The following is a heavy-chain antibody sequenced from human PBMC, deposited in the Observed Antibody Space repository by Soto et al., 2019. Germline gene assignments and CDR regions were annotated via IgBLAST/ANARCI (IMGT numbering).Heavy chain of an antibody. D-gene: IGHD5-12*01. CDR1: GFTFSNAW. V-gene: IGHV3-15*07. CDR2: IKSKTDGGTT. J-gene: IGHJ6*02. CDR3: TTARGKQAINGYGGYESDYYYYGMDV. Sequence: PGGSLRLSCAASGFTFSNAWMNWVRQAPGKGLEWVGRIKSKTDGGTTDYAAPVKGRFTISRDDSKNTLYLQMNSLKTEDTAVYYCTTARGKQAINGYGGYESDYYYYGMDVWGQGTTVTVSS.